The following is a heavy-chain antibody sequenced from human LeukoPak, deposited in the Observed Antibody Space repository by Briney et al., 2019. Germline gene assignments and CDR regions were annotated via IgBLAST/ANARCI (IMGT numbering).Heavy chain of an antibody. J-gene: IGHJ3*02. CDR1: GYSFTSYW. Sequence: GESLKISCKGSGYSFTSYWIGWVRQMPGKGLEWMGIIYPGDSDTRYSPSFQGQVTISADKSISTAYLQWSSLKASDTAMYYCARHTFDYDSSVFDAFDIWGQGTMVTLPS. D-gene: IGHD3-22*01. CDR2: IYPGDSDT. CDR3: ARHTFDYDSSVFDAFDI. V-gene: IGHV5-51*01.